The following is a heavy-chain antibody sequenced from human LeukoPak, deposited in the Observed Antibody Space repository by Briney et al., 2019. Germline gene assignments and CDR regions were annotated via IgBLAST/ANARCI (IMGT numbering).Heavy chain of an antibody. Sequence: SVKVSCKASGGTFSSYAISWGRQAPGQGLEWMGGIIPIFGTANYAQKFQGRVTITADESTSTAYMELSSLRSEDTAVYYCARGAGDSSGWTHAFDIWGQGTMVTVSS. CDR2: IIPIFGTA. J-gene: IGHJ3*02. V-gene: IGHV1-69*13. D-gene: IGHD6-19*01. CDR1: GGTFSSYA. CDR3: ARGAGDSSGWTHAFDI.